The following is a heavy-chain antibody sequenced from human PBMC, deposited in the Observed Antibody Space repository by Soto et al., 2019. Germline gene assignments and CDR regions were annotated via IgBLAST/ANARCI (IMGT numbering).Heavy chain of an antibody. J-gene: IGHJ5*02. D-gene: IGHD3-10*01. CDR3: AHNALGKGSGTPWVDP. V-gene: IGHV2-5*02. CDR2: ICWDDDK. Sequence: QITLKESGPTLVKPTQTLTLTCTFSGFSLSTSGVGVGWIRQPPGKALEWLALICWDDDKRYSPSLKSRLSITKDTSKNQVVLTMTNMDPADAGTYYSAHNALGKGSGTPWVDPWGQGTLVTVSS. CDR1: GFSLSTSGVG.